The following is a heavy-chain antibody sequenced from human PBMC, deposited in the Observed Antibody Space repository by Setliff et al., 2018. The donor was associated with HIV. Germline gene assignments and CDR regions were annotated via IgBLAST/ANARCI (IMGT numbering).Heavy chain of an antibody. CDR1: GGSFSGYY. J-gene: IGHJ4*02. D-gene: IGHD6-13*01. Sequence: NPSETLSLTCAVYGGSFSGYYWSWIRQPAGKGLEWIGHIYTSGSTNYNPSLKSRVTISVDTSKNQFSLKLSSVTAADTAVYYCARDFPYSGSWYFDYWGQGTLVTVSS. V-gene: IGHV4-4*07. CDR2: IYTSGST. CDR3: ARDFPYSGSWYFDY.